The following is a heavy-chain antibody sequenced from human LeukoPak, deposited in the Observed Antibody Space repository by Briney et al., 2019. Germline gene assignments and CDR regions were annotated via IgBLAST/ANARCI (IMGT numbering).Heavy chain of an antibody. J-gene: IGHJ3*02. D-gene: IGHD6-19*01. V-gene: IGHV3-21*01. CDR2: ISSSSSHI. CDR1: GFTFSSYS. CDR3: ARGAVAGPQDAFDI. Sequence: PGGSLRLSCAASGFTFSSYSMNWVRQAPGKGLEWVSSISSSSSHIYYADSVKGRFTISRDNAKNSLYLQMNSLRAEDTAVYYCARGAVAGPQDAFDIWGQGTMVTVSS.